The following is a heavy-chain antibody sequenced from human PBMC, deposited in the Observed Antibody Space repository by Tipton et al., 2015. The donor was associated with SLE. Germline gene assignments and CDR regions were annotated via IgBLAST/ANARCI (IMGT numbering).Heavy chain of an antibody. CDR1: GLSLRNSD. CDR3: VREKSGGYLDAFDI. J-gene: IGHJ3*02. CDR2: LWPDGNHI. Sequence: SLRLSCAGSGLSLRNSDMHWVRQAPGKGLEWVAILWPDGNHIHYADSVRGRFIISRDISNDTLYLQMDRLRVEDTAVYYCVREKSGGYLDAFDIWGQGTMVTVSS. V-gene: IGHV3-33*01. D-gene: IGHD1-26*01.